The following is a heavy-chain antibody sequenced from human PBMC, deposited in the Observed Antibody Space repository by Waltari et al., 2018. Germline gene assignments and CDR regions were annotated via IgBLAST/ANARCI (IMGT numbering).Heavy chain of an antibody. V-gene: IGHV1-69*02. CDR3: ARADSSSPGSFDY. Sequence: QVQLVQSGAEVKKPGSSVKVSCKASGGTFSSYTISWVRQAPGQGLEWMGRIIPILGIANYAKKFQGRGTITADKSTSTAYMELSSLRSEDTAVYYCARADSSSPGSFDYWGQGTLVTVSS. CDR1: GGTFSSYT. J-gene: IGHJ4*02. CDR2: IIPILGIA. D-gene: IGHD6-13*01.